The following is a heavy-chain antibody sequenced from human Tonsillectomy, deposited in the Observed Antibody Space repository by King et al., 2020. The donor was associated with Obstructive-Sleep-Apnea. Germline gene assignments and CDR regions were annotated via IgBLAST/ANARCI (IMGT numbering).Heavy chain of an antibody. D-gene: IGHD4-23*01. CDR1: GYTFTRYA. CDR3: GRGDFGTNSYFDY. J-gene: IGHJ4*02. Sequence: DQLVQSGAEVKKPGASVKVSCKASGYTFTRYAIHWVRQAPGQRLEWMGWINAGNGYTKYSQKFQGRVTINRNTTASTAHMELSGLRSEDTAVYYCGRGDFGTNSYFDYWGQGTLVTVSS. V-gene: IGHV1-3*01. CDR2: INAGNGYT.